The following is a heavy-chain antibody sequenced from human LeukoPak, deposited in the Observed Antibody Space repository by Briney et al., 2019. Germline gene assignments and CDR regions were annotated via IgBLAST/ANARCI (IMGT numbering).Heavy chain of an antibody. CDR3: AGGFDGYSYAEAGNDY. J-gene: IGHJ4*02. CDR1: GFTFSSYA. D-gene: IGHD5-18*01. Sequence: GGSLRLSCAASGFTFSSYAMSWVRQAPGKGLEWVSSISSSSSYIYYADSVKGRFTISRDNAKNSLYLQMNSLRAEDTAVYYCAGGFDGYSYAEAGNDYWGQGTLVTVSS. CDR2: ISSSSSYI. V-gene: IGHV3-21*01.